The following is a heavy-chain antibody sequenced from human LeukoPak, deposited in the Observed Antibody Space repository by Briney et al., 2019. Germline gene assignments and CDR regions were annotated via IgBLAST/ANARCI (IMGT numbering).Heavy chain of an antibody. D-gene: IGHD1-26*01. CDR1: GYTFTGYY. J-gene: IGHJ5*02. CDR2: INPNSGGT. V-gene: IGHV1-2*02. CDR3: ARAQYSGRTPFDP. Sequence: SVKVSCKASGYTFTGYYMHWVRQAPGQGLEWMGWINPNSGGTNYAQKFQGRVTMTRDTSISTAYMELSRLRSDDTAVYYCARAQYSGRTPFDPWGQGTLVTVSS.